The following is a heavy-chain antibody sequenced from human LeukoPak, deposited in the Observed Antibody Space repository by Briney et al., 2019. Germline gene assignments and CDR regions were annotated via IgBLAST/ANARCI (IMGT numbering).Heavy chain of an antibody. CDR2: IIPIFGTA. CDR1: GGTFSSYA. CDR3: ARVEYGSGTQRWCFDY. D-gene: IGHD3-10*01. J-gene: IGHJ4*02. Sequence: SVKVSCKASGGTFSSYAISWVRQAPGQGLEWMGGIIPIFGTANYAQKFQGRVTITTDESTSTAYMELSSLRSEDTAVYYCARVEYGSGTQRWCFDYWGQGTLVTVSS. V-gene: IGHV1-69*05.